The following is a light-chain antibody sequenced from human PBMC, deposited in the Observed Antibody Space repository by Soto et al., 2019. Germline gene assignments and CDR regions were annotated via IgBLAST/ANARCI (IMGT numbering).Light chain of an antibody. V-gene: IGKV3-11*01. Sequence: EIVLTQSPATLSLSPGERATVSCRASQSVSSHLAWYQQKRGQAPRLLIYDASSRASGIPARFSGSGSGTDFTLTISSLEPEDFATYYCQQANSFPWTFGQGTKVEIK. CDR3: QQANSFPWT. J-gene: IGKJ1*01. CDR1: QSVSSH. CDR2: DAS.